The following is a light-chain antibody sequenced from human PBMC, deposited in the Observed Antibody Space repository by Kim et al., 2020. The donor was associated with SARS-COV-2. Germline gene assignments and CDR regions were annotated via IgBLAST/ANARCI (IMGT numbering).Light chain of an antibody. CDR1: QSVLYSSNNKNY. CDR3: QQYYSTPMYT. CDR2: WAS. V-gene: IGKV4-1*01. Sequence: DIVMTQSPDSLAVSLGERATINCKSSQSVLYSSNNKNYLAWYQQKPGQPPKLLIYWASTRESGVPDRFSGSGSETDFTLTISSLQAEDGAVYYCQQYYSTPMYTFGQGTKLEI. J-gene: IGKJ2*01.